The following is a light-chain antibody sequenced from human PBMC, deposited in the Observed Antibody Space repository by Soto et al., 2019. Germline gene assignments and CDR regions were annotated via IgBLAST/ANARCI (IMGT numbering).Light chain of an antibody. CDR3: SVWYDSLSAWV. J-gene: IGLJ3*02. CDR1: SSDVGTYNY. Sequence: QSVLTQPRSVSGSPGQSVTISCTGTSSDVGTYNYVSWFQQYPGKAPKVMISDVSKRPSGVPDRFSGSKSGNTASLAISGLQPEDEADYYCSVWYDSLSAWVFGGGTKLTVL. CDR2: DVS. V-gene: IGLV2-11*01.